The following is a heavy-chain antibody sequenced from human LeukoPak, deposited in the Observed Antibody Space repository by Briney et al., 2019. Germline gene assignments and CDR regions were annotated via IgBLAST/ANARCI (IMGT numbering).Heavy chain of an antibody. CDR2: ISGSGSHA. Sequence: GGSLRLSCAASGFSFCSYAMGWPRQAPGQGLEWVSAISGSGSHANYAESVKGRFTISRDNSKNTLYLQMHSLIAADTAVYYCGSGPVGTTVPWGQGTLVTVSS. D-gene: IGHD1-1*01. CDR1: GFSFCSYA. CDR3: GSGPVGTTVP. V-gene: IGHV3-23*01. J-gene: IGHJ5*02.